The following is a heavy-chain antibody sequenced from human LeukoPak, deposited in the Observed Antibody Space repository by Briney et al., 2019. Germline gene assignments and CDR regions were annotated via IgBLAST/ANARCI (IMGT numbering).Heavy chain of an antibody. CDR3: AINGDYVPFDY. Sequence: GGSLRLSCAASGFTFTTYWMGWVRQAPGKGLEWVASIKQDGNEKYYVDSVKGRFTISRDNAKNSLYLQMNSLRAEDTAVYYCAINGDYVPFDYWGQGTLVTVSS. V-gene: IGHV3-7*01. D-gene: IGHD4-17*01. J-gene: IGHJ4*02. CDR2: IKQDGNEK. CDR1: GFTFTTYW.